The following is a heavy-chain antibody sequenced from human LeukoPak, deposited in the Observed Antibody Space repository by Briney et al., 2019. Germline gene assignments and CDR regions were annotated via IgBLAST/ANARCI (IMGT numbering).Heavy chain of an antibody. CDR1: GFTFSSYE. J-gene: IGHJ4*02. V-gene: IGHV3-23*01. Sequence: GGFLRLSCAASGFTFSSYEMNWVRQAPGKGLEWVSAISNSGTSTYYADSVKGRFTISRDNSKNTLFLQMNTLRPEDTAVYYCAKALSSSWSRGRYFDSWGQGTLVTVSS. CDR3: AKALSSSWSRGRYFDS. D-gene: IGHD6-13*01. CDR2: ISNSGTST.